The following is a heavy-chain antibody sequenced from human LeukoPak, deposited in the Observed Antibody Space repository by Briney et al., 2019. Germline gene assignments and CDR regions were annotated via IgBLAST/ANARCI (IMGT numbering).Heavy chain of an antibody. Sequence: GGSLRLSCAASGFTFSSYWMSWVRQAPGKGLEWVAKIKEDGSEKYYVDSVKGRFTISRDNAKNSLYLQMSSLRAEDTAVYYCVRAWLGTRLDYWGQGALVTVSS. CDR3: VRAWLGTRLDY. V-gene: IGHV3-7*01. D-gene: IGHD6-19*01. J-gene: IGHJ4*02. CDR1: GFTFSSYW. CDR2: IKEDGSEK.